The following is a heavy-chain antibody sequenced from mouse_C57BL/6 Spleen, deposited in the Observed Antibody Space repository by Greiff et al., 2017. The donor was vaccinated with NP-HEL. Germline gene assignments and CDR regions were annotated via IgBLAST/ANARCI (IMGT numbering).Heavy chain of an antibody. J-gene: IGHJ1*03. CDR2: INYDGSST. V-gene: IGHV5-16*01. D-gene: IGHD1-1*01. CDR1: GFTFSDYY. CDR3: ARDLAPYYYGSSHWYFDV. Sequence: EVKLVESEGGVVQPGSSMKLSCTASGFTFSDYYMAWVRQVPEKGLEWVANINYDGSSTYYLDSLKSRFIISRDNAKNILYLQMSSLKSEDTATYYCARDLAPYYYGSSHWYFDVWGTGTTVTVSS.